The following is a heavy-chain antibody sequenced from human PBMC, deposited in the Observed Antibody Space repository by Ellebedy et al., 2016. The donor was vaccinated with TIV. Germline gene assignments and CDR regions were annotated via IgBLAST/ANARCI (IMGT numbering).Heavy chain of an antibody. Sequence: PGGSLRLSCGASGFIFTNSWMTWVRQAPGKGLEWVANINQDGDQQFYADSVRGRFTVSRDNAKNLVFLQMNSLRVDDTAIYYCAREWTVSDYWGQGTLVTVSS. CDR3: AREWTVSDY. V-gene: IGHV3-7*03. CDR2: INQDGDQQ. J-gene: IGHJ4*02. CDR1: GFIFTNSW. D-gene: IGHD4-17*01.